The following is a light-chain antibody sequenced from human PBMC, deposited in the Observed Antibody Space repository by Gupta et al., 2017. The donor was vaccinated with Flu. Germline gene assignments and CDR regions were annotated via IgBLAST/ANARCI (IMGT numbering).Light chain of an antibody. CDR3: QQYSTYWT. V-gene: IGKV1-5*03. CDR2: KAS. J-gene: IGKJ1*01. Sequence: DIQMTQSPSTLSASVGDRVTITCRASQSVSIWLAWYQQKPGKAPKLLIYKASNVERWVTSRFSGSGSGTEFTLTISSRQPDDFANYYCQQYSTYWTFGQGTKVEIK. CDR1: QSVSIW.